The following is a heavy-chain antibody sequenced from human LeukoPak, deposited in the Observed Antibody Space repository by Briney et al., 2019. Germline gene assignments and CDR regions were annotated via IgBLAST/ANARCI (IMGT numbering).Heavy chain of an antibody. CDR1: GGTFSSYA. D-gene: IGHD4-17*01. Sequence: SVKVSCKASGGTFSSYAISWVRQAPGQGLEWMGRIIPIFGTANYAQKFQGRVTITADESTSTAYMELSSLRSEDTAVYYCARDSPSDYGDRNYFDYWGQGTLVTVSS. CDR2: IIPIFGTA. CDR3: ARDSPSDYGDRNYFDY. J-gene: IGHJ4*02. V-gene: IGHV1-69*13.